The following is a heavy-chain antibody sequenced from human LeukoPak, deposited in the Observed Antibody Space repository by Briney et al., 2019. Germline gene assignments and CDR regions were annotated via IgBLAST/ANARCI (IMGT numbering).Heavy chain of an antibody. Sequence: GASVKVSCKASGGTFSSYAISWVRQAPGQGLEWMGGIIPIFGTANYAQKFQGRVTITADESTSTAYMELSSLRSEDTAVYYCARDPSYSGSYYARHYFDYWGQGTLVTVSS. CDR3: ARDPSYSGSYYARHYFDY. V-gene: IGHV1-69*13. J-gene: IGHJ4*02. D-gene: IGHD1-26*01. CDR1: GGTFSSYA. CDR2: IIPIFGTA.